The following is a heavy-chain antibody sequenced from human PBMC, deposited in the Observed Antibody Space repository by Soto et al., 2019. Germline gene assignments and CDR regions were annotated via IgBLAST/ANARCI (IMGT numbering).Heavy chain of an antibody. CDR2: IKTDGSIT. CDR3: AKDMNSVPEY. V-gene: IGHV3-74*01. CDR1: GFTFSSYW. D-gene: IGHD1-7*01. Sequence: GGSLRLSCAASGFTFSSYWMYWVRQAPGEGLVWVSRIKTDGSITSYADSVRGRFTVSRDNARDMLYLQINSLRAEDTAVYYCAKDMNSVPEYWGQGTLVTVSS. J-gene: IGHJ4*02.